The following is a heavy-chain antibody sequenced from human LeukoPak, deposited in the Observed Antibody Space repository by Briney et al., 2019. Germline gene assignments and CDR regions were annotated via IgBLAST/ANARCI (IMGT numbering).Heavy chain of an antibody. CDR1: GFTFSSYA. D-gene: IGHD3-10*02. Sequence: GGSLRLSCAASGFTFSSYAMNWVRQAPGKGLEWVSAISGSGGSTYYADSVKGRFTISRDNSENTLYLRMNSLRAEDTAVYYCAIPTVLTDYYGRDRGQGTLVTVSS. J-gene: IGHJ1*01. V-gene: IGHV3-23*01. CDR3: AIPTVLTDYYGRD. CDR2: ISGSGGST.